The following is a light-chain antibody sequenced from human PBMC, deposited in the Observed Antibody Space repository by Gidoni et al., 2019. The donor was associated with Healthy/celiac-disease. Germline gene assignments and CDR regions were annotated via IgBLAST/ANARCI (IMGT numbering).Light chain of an antibody. CDR1: SRDVGGYNY. Sequence: QSALPQPASVSWSPGQSITISCTGTSRDVGGYNYVSWYQQHPGKAPKRMIYEVSNRPSGVSNRFSGSKSGNTASLTISGLQAEDEADYYCSSYTSSSSQVVFGGGTKLTVL. J-gene: IGLJ2*01. CDR3: SSYTSSSSQVV. V-gene: IGLV2-14*01. CDR2: EVS.